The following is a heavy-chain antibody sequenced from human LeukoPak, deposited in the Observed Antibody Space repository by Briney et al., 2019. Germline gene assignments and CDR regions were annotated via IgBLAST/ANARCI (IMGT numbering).Heavy chain of an antibody. D-gene: IGHD5-24*01. CDR3: ASWGWDRDGYNLFDY. CDR1: GGTFSSYA. V-gene: IGHV1-69*06. CDR2: IIPIFGTA. Sequence: GASVKVSCKASGGTFSSYAISWVRQAPGQGLEWMGGIIPIFGTANYAQKFQGRVTITADKSTSTAYMELSSLRSEDTAVYYCASWGWDRDGYNLFDYWGQGTLVTVSS. J-gene: IGHJ4*02.